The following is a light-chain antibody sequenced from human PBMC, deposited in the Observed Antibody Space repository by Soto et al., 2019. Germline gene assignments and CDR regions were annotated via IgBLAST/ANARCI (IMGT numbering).Light chain of an antibody. J-gene: IGKJ2*01. CDR1: QTVHSSF. CDR3: QQHGGSHPYT. V-gene: IGKV3-20*01. CDR2: GTS. Sequence: EVVLTQSPGTLSLSPGDRATVSCRASQTVHSSFFAWYQQKGGQAPRLLIYGTSNRAAGIPDRFSGHGSGTDFTLTIDGLAPEDFAMYFCQQHGGSHPYTFGRGTRVEI.